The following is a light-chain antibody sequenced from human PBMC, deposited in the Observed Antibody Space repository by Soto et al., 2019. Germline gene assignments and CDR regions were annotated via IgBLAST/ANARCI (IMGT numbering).Light chain of an antibody. J-gene: IGLJ1*01. V-gene: IGLV2-14*03. CDR1: SSDVGGYNF. Sequence: SVLTQPASVFGSPGQSITISCTGTSSDVGGYNFVSWYQQHPGKAPKLMIYEVSNRPSGVSNRFSGSKSGNTASLTISGLQPEDEADYYCSSYTTSSTVAFGTWTKVTV. CDR3: SSYTTSSTVA. CDR2: EVS.